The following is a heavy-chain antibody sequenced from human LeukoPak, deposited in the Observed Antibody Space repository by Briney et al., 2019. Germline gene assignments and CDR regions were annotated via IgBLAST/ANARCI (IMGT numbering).Heavy chain of an antibody. Sequence: PSETLSLTCTVSGGSISSGSYYWSWIRQPAGKGLEWLGRIYTSGSTNYNPSLKSRVTISVDTSKNQFSLKLSSVTAADTAVYYCAREGPGNEPYDYVWGNYCRGGPFDYWGQGTLVTVSS. D-gene: IGHD3-16*01. CDR2: IYTSGST. V-gene: IGHV4-61*02. J-gene: IGHJ4*02. CDR3: AREGPGNEPYDYVWGNYCRGGPFDY. CDR1: GGSISSGSYY.